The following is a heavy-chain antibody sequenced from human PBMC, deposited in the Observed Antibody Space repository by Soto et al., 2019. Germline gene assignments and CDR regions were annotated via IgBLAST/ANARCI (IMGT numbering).Heavy chain of an antibody. V-gene: IGHV1-2*04. D-gene: IGHD4-17*01. J-gene: IGHJ6*03. CDR3: ARSGVTVTSGDYYYYYYYMDV. Sequence: GASVKVSCKASGYTFTGYYMHWVRQAPGQGLEWMGWINPNSGGTNYAQKFQGWVTMTRDTSISTAYMELSRLRSDDTAVYYCARSGVTVTSGDYYYYYYYMDVWGKGTTVTVSS. CDR1: GYTFTGYY. CDR2: INPNSGGT.